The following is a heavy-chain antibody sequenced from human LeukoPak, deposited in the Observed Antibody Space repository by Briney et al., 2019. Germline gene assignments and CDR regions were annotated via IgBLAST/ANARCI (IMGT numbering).Heavy chain of an antibody. V-gene: IGHV3-30-3*01. CDR3: ARESVAGTYFDY. Sequence: PGRSLRLSCAASGFTFSSYAMHWVRQAPGKGLEWVAVISYDGSNKYYADSVKGRFTISRDNSKNTLYLRMNSLRAEDTAVYYCARESVAGTYFDYWGQGTLVTVSS. CDR2: ISYDGSNK. J-gene: IGHJ4*02. CDR1: GFTFSSYA. D-gene: IGHD6-19*01.